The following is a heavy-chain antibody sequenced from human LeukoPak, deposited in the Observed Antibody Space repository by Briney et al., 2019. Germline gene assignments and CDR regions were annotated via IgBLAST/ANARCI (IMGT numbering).Heavy chain of an antibody. D-gene: IGHD4-17*01. J-gene: IGHJ6*02. CDR2: IKQDGSEK. V-gene: IGHV3-7*05. Sequence: GVLRLSFAASGFTFSTYWMSWVRQAPGKGLEGVANIKQDGSEKYYVDSVKGRFAISRDNAKNSLDLQTNSLRAEDTAIYYCARWVTTSYYGMDVWGQGTTVTVSS. CDR3: ARWVTTSYYGMDV. CDR1: GFTFSTYW.